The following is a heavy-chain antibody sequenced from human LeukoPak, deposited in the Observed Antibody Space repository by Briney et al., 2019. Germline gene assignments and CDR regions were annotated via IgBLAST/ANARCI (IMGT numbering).Heavy chain of an antibody. CDR1: GGSISSGDYY. CDR3: ARDPRLYSYGYGDPGTGPYWYFDL. CDR2: IYYSGST. J-gene: IGHJ2*01. V-gene: IGHV4-30-4*02. Sequence: SETLSLTCTVSGGSISSGDYYWSWIRQPPGKGLEWIGYIYYSGSTYYNPSLKSRVTISVDTSKNQFSLKLSSVTAADTAVYYCARDPRLYSYGYGDPGTGPYWYFDLWGRGTLVTVSS. D-gene: IGHD5-18*01.